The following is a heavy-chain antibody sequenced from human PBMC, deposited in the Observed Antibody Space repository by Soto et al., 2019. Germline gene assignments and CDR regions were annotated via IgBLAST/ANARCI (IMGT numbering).Heavy chain of an antibody. J-gene: IGHJ6*02. CDR2: IIPLFRTP. Sequence: QVQLVQSGAEMKEPGSSVKVSCKTSGGTFSSSAISWLRQAPGQGLEWMGGIIPLFRTPDYAQKFQGRVTIAADESTSTAYMELSSLRSEDTAVYYCARDNDRLQLGGNYYYILDVWGQWTTITVS. D-gene: IGHD4-4*01. CDR3: ARDNDRLQLGGNYYYILDV. CDR1: GGTFSSSA. V-gene: IGHV1-69*12.